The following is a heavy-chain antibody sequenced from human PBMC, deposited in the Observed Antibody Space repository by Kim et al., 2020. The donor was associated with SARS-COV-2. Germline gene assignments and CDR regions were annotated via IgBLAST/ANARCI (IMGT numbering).Heavy chain of an antibody. CDR1: GGSFSGYY. D-gene: IGHD6-13*01. CDR3: ARGLQQLGPTDY. CDR2: INHSGST. V-gene: IGHV4-34*01. J-gene: IGHJ4*02. Sequence: SETLSLTCAVYGGSFSGYYWSWIRQPPGKGLEWIREINHSGSTNYNPSLKSRVTISVDTSKNQFSLKLSSVTAADTAVYYCARGLQQLGPTDYWGQGTLVTVSS.